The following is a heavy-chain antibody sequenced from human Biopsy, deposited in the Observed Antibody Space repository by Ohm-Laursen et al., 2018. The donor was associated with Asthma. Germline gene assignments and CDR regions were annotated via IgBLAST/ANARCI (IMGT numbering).Heavy chain of an antibody. Sequence: SETLYLTCTVSGGSISSDYWSWLRQSPGKGLEWIGYIHNSGNTNYNPSLKSRVTISLDTSKNHFSLRLSFVTAADTAVYFCARGKGRGIQLWSLDPWGQGILVTVSS. CDR3: ARGKGRGIQLWSLDP. CDR2: IHNSGNT. D-gene: IGHD5-18*01. V-gene: IGHV4-59*01. J-gene: IGHJ5*02. CDR1: GGSISSDY.